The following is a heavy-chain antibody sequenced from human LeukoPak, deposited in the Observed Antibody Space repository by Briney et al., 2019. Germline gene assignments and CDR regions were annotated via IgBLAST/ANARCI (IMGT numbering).Heavy chain of an antibody. Sequence: PGGSLRLSCVASGFIFSKYWMTWVRQAPGKGLEWVANIRRDGSVIHYLDSVKGRFTISRDNAKNSLYLQMNSLRAEDTAVYYCARDPAKYDFWSGYYRVDAFDIWGQGTMVTVSS. J-gene: IGHJ3*02. V-gene: IGHV3-7*01. CDR1: GFIFSKYW. D-gene: IGHD3-3*01. CDR2: IRRDGSVI. CDR3: ARDPAKYDFWSGYYRVDAFDI.